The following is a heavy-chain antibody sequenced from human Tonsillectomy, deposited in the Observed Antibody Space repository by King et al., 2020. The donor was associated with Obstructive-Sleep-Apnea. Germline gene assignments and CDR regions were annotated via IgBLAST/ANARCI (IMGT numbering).Heavy chain of an antibody. V-gene: IGHV3-30*18. CDR3: ANDPDYIWGSYRYTGYFDY. J-gene: IGHJ4*02. CDR2: ISYDGSNK. D-gene: IGHD3-16*02. CDR1: GFTFNTYG. Sequence: HVQLVESGGGVVQPGGSLRLSCAASGFTFNTYGMHWVRQSPGKGLEWVAVISYDGSNKYFADSVKGRFTISRDNSKNTLYLQMNSLRAEDPAVYYCANDPDYIWGSYRYTGYFDYWGQGTLVTVSS.